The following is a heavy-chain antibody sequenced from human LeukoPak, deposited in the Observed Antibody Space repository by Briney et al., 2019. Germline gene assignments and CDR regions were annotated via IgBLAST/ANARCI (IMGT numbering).Heavy chain of an antibody. CDR2: INHSGST. J-gene: IGHJ1*01. V-gene: IGHV4-34*01. Sequence: PSETLSLTCAVYGGSFSGYYWSWIRQPPGKGLEWIGEINHSGSTNYNPSLKSRVTISVDTSKNQFSLKLSSMTAADTAVYYCARGGYGYFQHWGQGTLVTVSS. D-gene: IGHD4-17*01. CDR1: GGSFSGYY. CDR3: ARGGYGYFQH.